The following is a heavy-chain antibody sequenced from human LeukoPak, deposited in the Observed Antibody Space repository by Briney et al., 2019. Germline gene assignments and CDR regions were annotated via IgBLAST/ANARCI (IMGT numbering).Heavy chain of an antibody. CDR2: GYISGDT. D-gene: IGHD3-16*01. CDR3: ARLIEEVGGGTNYFDT. Sequence: PSETLSLTCTVSGGSVTTSYWSWIRQSAGEGLEWIGRGYISGDTKYNPSLKSRVIMSLDTSKNQFSLSLRSVTAADTAVYYCARLIEEVGGGTNYFDTWGQGTLVTVSS. V-gene: IGHV4-4*07. CDR1: GGSVTTSY. J-gene: IGHJ4*02.